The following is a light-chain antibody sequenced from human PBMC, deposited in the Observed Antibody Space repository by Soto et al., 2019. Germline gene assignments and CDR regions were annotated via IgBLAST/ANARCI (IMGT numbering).Light chain of an antibody. V-gene: IGKV3-20*01. CDR2: GAS. J-gene: IGKJ1*01. Sequence: EIVLTQSPGTLSLSPGERATLSCRASQSVSNNYLAWYQQKPGQAPRLLIYGASTRAPGFPARFSGSGSGTDFTLTISSLQSEDFAVYYCQQYGSSSWTFGQGTKVDIK. CDR3: QQYGSSSWT. CDR1: QSVSNNY.